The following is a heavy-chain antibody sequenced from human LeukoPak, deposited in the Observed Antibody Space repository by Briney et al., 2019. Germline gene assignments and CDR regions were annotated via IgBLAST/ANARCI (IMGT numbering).Heavy chain of an antibody. Sequence: GGSLRLSCAASGFTFSSYSMNWVRQAPGKGLVWVSRINSDGSSTSYADSVKGRFTISRDNAKNTLYLQMNSLRAEDTAVYYCARAASGSYTDYFDYWGQGTLVTVSS. CDR3: ARAASGSYTDYFDY. V-gene: IGHV3-74*01. CDR1: GFTFSSYS. J-gene: IGHJ4*02. D-gene: IGHD1-26*01. CDR2: INSDGSST.